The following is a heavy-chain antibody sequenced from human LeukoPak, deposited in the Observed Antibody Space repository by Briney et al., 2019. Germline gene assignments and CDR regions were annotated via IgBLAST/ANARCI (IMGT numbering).Heavy chain of an antibody. J-gene: IGHJ4*02. V-gene: IGHV3-33*01. CDR2: IWYDGSNK. CDR1: GFIFSSYG. Sequence: GGSLRLSCAASGFIFSSYGMHWVRQAPGKGLEWVAVIWYDGSNKYYADSVKGRFTISRDNSKNTLYLQMNSLRAEDTAVHYCARARNSGYDWDFDYWGQGTLVTVSS. CDR3: ARARNSGYDWDFDY. D-gene: IGHD5-12*01.